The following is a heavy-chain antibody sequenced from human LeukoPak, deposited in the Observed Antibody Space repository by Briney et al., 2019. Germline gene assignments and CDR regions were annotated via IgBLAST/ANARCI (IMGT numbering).Heavy chain of an antibody. Sequence: ASVKVSCKASGYTFTDYYIHWVRQAPGQGLEWMGWIYPNSGGTGSAQKFQGRVTMTRDTSIGTAYMELSSLKSDDTAVYYCARDGDYGYFDYWGQGTLVTVSS. CDR2: IYPNSGGT. V-gene: IGHV1-2*02. J-gene: IGHJ4*02. CDR1: GYTFTDYY. CDR3: ARDGDYGYFDY. D-gene: IGHD4-17*01.